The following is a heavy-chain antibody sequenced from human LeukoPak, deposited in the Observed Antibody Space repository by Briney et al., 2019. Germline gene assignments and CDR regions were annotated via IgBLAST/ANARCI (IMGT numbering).Heavy chain of an antibody. V-gene: IGHV4-31*03. CDR3: ARGVYGGTIRGSHYYYYYMDV. D-gene: IGHD4-23*01. Sequence: SQTLSLTCTVSGGSISSGGYYWSWIRQHPGKGLEWIGYIYYSGSTYYNPSLKSRVTISVDRSKNQFSLKLSSVTAADTAVYYCARGVYGGTIRGSHYYYYYMDVWGKGTTVTVSS. CDR2: IYYSGST. J-gene: IGHJ6*03. CDR1: GGSISSGGYY.